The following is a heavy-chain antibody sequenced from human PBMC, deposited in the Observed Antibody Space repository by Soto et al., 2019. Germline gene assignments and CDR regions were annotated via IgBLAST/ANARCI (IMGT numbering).Heavy chain of an antibody. CDR3: ARDQGIVAVTADWFDP. V-gene: IGHV1-18*01. CDR1: GYTFTSYG. J-gene: IGHJ5*02. Sequence: ASVKLSCKASGYTFTSYGISWVRQAPGQGLEWMGWISAYNGNTNYAQKLQGRVTMTTDTSTSTAYMELRSLRSDDTAVYYCARDQGIVAVTADWFDPWAQATLVTVSS. D-gene: IGHD3-22*01. CDR2: ISAYNGNT.